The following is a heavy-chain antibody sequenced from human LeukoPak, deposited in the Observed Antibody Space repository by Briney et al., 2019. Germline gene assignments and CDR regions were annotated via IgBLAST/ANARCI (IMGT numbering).Heavy chain of an antibody. CDR2: ISYDGSNK. CDR3: ARDPARRRPFDY. D-gene: IGHD6-6*01. V-gene: IGHV3-30-3*01. CDR1: GFTFSSYA. J-gene: IGHJ4*02. Sequence: GGSLRLSCAASGFTFSSYAMHWVRQAPGKGLEWVAVISYDGSNKYYADSVKGRFTISRDNSKNTLYLQMDSVRAEDTAVYYCARDPARRRPFDYWGQGTLVTVSS.